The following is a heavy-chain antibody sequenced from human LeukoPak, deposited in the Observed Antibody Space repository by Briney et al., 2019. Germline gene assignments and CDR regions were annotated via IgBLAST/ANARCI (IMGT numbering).Heavy chain of an antibody. D-gene: IGHD6-13*01. CDR2: IWSDGSNK. V-gene: IGHV3-33*01. CDR1: GFTFSSYG. J-gene: IGHJ3*01. Sequence: GGSLRLSCAASGFTFSSYGMHWVRQAPGKGLEWVAIIWSDGSNKYYADSVKGRFTISRDNSKNTLYLQMNSLRAEDTAVYYCARADSSSWPGEAFDAWGQGTMVTVSS. CDR3: ARADSSSWPGEAFDA.